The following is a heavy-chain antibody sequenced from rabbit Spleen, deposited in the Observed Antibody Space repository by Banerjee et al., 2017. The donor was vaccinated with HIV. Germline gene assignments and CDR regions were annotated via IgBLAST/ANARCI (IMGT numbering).Heavy chain of an antibody. CDR2: IEGASSTFS. J-gene: IGHJ2*01. CDR1: GVSFSFSSY. Sequence: EESGGGLVKPGASLTLTCTASGVSFSFSSYMCWVRQAPGKGLEWIACIEGASSTFSYFASWAKGRFTISKTSSTTVTLQMTGLTAADTATYFCARNYVNTFDPWGQGTLVTVS. D-gene: IGHD1-1*01. V-gene: IGHV1S40*01. CDR3: ARNYVNTFDP.